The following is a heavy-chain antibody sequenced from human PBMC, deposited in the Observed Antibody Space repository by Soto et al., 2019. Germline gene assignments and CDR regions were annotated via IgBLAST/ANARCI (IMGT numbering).Heavy chain of an antibody. D-gene: IGHD2-2*02. J-gene: IGHJ3*02. CDR2: IYYSGST. Sequence: SETLSLTCTVSGGPISSYYWSWIRQPPGKGLEWIGYIYYSGSTNYNPSLKSRATISVDTSKNQFSLKLSSVTAADTAVYYCARGYTNRDAFDIWGQGTMVTVSS. CDR3: ARGYTNRDAFDI. V-gene: IGHV4-59*01. CDR1: GGPISSYY.